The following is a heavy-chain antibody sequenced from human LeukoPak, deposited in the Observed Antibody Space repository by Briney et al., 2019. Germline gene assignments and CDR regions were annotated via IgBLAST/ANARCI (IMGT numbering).Heavy chain of an antibody. Sequence: GGSLRLSCAASGFTFSSYAMSWVRQAPGKGLEWVSAISGSGGSTYYADSVKGRFTISRDNSKNTLYLQMNSLRAEDTAVYYCAKDGGSYPALYMDVWGKGTTVTVSS. V-gene: IGHV3-23*01. CDR3: AKDGGSYPALYMDV. D-gene: IGHD1-26*01. CDR1: GFTFSSYA. J-gene: IGHJ6*03. CDR2: ISGSGGST.